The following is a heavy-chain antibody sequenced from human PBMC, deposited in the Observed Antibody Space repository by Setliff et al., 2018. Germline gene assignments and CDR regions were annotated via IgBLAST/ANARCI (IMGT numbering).Heavy chain of an antibody. Sequence: SETLSLTCTVSGGSMSSGPNYWSWIRQPAGRGLDWVGRVYSSVYSSGITSYNPSLKSRVTISMDTSKNQFSLGLTSVTAADTAVYYCARESAGDETVRHLYYTDVWGRGTTVTVSS. D-gene: IGHD1-1*01. CDR2: VYSSVYSSGIT. CDR3: ARESAGDETVRHLYYTDV. J-gene: IGHJ6*03. CDR1: GGSMSSGPNY. V-gene: IGHV4-61*02.